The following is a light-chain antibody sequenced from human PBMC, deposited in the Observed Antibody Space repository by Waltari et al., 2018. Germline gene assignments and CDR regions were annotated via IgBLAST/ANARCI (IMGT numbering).Light chain of an antibody. CDR3: QQSYSIPWT. CDR2: RAS. CDR1: QSISRY. V-gene: IGKV1-39*01. J-gene: IGKJ1*01. Sequence: DIQMTQSPSSLSTSVGDRVTVTCRASQSISRYLNWYQQKQGKAPNLLIYRASSLHSGVPSRFNGSGSGTDFTLTISSLKPEDFATYYCQQSYSIPWTFGQGTMVETK.